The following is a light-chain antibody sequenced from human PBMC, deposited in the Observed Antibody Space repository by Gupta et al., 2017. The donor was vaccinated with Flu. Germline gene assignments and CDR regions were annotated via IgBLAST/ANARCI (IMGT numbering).Light chain of an antibody. CDR2: DGS. V-gene: IGKV1-5*03. J-gene: IGKJ2*02. CDR1: QSIGTS. Sequence: IQMTQSPSTLSASVGDRVTITCRASQSIGTSLACYQQKPGKAPRLLIYDGSTLHNGVPSKCSGSGXRTXVTLTIXSLQPAEFATYYCRQTSSFPRTLGXGTKVEIK. CDR3: RQTSSFPRT.